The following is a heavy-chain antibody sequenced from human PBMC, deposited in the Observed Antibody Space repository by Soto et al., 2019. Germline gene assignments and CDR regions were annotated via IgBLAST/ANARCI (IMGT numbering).Heavy chain of an antibody. V-gene: IGHV4-59*12. D-gene: IGHD3-10*01. J-gene: IGHJ4*02. CDR2: IYYSGNT. CDR1: GGSISSYY. Sequence: PSETLSLTCPVSGGSISSYYWSWIRQPPGKGLEWIGYIYYSGNTNYNPSLKSRVTMAVDKSRNQFSLKLSSVTAADTAVYYCARRWGEGRVDYWGQGTLVTVSS. CDR3: ARRWGEGRVDY.